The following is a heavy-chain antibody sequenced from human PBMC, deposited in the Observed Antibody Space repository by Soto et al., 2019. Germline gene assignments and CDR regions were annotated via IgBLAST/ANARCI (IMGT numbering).Heavy chain of an antibody. CDR2: ISVYNGNT. CDR3: ARSGSSWNLREFDY. Sequence: ASVKVSCKASDYTFASYGIIWVRQAPGQGLEWIGWISVYNGNTNYAQKFRGRVTMTTDISTTTAYMEMRSLRSDDTAVYYCARSGSSWNLREFDYWGQGTLVTVSS. V-gene: IGHV1-18*01. J-gene: IGHJ4*02. D-gene: IGHD6-13*01. CDR1: DYTFASYG.